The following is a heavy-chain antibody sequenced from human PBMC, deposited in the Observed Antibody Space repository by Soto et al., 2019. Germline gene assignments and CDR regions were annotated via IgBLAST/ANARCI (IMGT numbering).Heavy chain of an antibody. V-gene: IGHV1-3*01. D-gene: IGHD2-2*01. CDR3: ARVAPDYYYYGMDV. CDR1: GYSLTSYA. Sequence: ASVKVSCKASGYSLTSYAMHWVRQAPGQRLEWMGGINAIIGKTNYAQKFQGRVTITTDTSTSTAYMELSSLRSEDTAVYYCARVAPDYYYYGMDVWGQGTTVTVSS. CDR2: INAIIGKT. J-gene: IGHJ6*02.